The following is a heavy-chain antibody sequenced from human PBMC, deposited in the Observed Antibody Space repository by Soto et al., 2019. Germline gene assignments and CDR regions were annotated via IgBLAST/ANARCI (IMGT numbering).Heavy chain of an antibody. Sequence: SETLSLTCTVSGGSISSSSYYWGWIRQPPGKGLEWIGSIYYSGNTYYTPSLKSRVTISVDRSKNQFSLKLSSVTAADTAVYYCARVPDRWGQGTLVTVSS. D-gene: IGHD2-2*01. J-gene: IGHJ5*02. CDR2: IYYSGNT. CDR1: GGSISSSSYY. CDR3: ARVPDR. V-gene: IGHV4-39*07.